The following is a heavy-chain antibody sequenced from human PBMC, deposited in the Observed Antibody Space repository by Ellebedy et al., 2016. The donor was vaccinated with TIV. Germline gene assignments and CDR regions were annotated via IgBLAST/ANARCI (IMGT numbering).Heavy chain of an antibody. CDR1: GFTFSSHA. V-gene: IGHV3-23*01. CDR3: ARVDVEVTYFRFYGVDV. CDR2: ISGSGEDT. Sequence: GESLKISCTASGFTFSSHAMNWVRQAPGKGLEWISSISGSGEDTYHSDSVKGRFTISRDNSENTLYLQMNSLRAEDTAVYYCARVDVEVTYFRFYGVDVWGLGTTVIVSS. D-gene: IGHD2-21*02. J-gene: IGHJ6*02.